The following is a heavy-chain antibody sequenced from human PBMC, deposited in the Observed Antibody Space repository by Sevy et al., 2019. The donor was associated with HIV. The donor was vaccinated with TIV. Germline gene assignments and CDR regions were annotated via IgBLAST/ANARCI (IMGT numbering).Heavy chain of an antibody. V-gene: IGHV4-39*01. CDR3: ARRSWGRYYFDY. Sequence: SETLSLTCTVSGGSISSSNYYWGWIRQPPGKGLEWIGSIYYSGSTYYNPSLKSRVTISVDTSKNQFSLKLNSVTAADTAVYYCARRSWGRYYFDYWGQGTLVIVSS. J-gene: IGHJ4*02. CDR1: GGSISSSNYY. D-gene: IGHD1-26*01. CDR2: IYYSGST.